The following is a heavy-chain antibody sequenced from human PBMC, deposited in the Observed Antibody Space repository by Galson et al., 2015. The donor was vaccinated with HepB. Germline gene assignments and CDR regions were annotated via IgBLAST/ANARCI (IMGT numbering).Heavy chain of an antibody. CDR3: AREIYDRGLYYYYYYGMDV. D-gene: IGHD2/OR15-2a*01. V-gene: IGHV3-30-3*01. J-gene: IGHJ6*02. CDR1: GFTFSSYA. CDR2: ISYDGSNK. Sequence: SLRLSCAASGFTFSSYAMYWVRQAPGKGLEWVAVISYDGSNKYYADSVKGRFTISRDNSKNTLYLQMNSLRAEDTAVYYCAREIYDRGLYYYYYYGMDVWGQGTTVTVSS.